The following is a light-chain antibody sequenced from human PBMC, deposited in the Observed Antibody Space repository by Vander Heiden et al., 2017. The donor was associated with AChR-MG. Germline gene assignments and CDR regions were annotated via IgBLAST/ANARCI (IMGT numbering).Light chain of an antibody. CDR1: QSISSY. J-gene: IGKJ2*01. Sequence: DIQMTQSPSSLSASVGDRVTITCRASQSISSYLNWYQQKPGKAPKLLIYAAYSLQSGGPSRFSGSGSETDFTLTISSLQPEDFETYYCQQSDCTPLTFGQGTKLEIK. CDR3: QQSDCTPLT. V-gene: IGKV1-39*01. CDR2: AAY.